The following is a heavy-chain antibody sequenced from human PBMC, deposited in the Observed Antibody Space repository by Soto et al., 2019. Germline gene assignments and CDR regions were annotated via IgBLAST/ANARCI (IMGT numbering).Heavy chain of an antibody. V-gene: IGHV4-59*01. CDR1: GGSISSYY. Sequence: SETLSLTCTVSGGSISSYYWNWIRQPPGKGLEWIGYIYYSGSTNYNPSLKSRVTISVDTSKNQFSLKLSSVTAADTAVYYCAGNRIAAAETYYFDYWGQGTLVTVSS. J-gene: IGHJ4*02. D-gene: IGHD6-13*01. CDR3: AGNRIAAAETYYFDY. CDR2: IYYSGST.